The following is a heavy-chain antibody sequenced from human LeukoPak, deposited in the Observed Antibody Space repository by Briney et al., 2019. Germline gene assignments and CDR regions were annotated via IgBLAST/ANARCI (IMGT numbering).Heavy chain of an antibody. J-gene: IGHJ4*02. D-gene: IGHD3-3*02. CDR3: ERDAF. CDR1: GYSFTSFY. V-gene: IGHV1-46*01. Sequence: ASVKVSCKTAGYSFTSFYIHWIRQAPGQGLEWMGMVNPSGGSTVSAQKFQDRVNMTADTSTRTVHMEMTGLRSDDTALYYCERDAFWGQGTLVTVSS. CDR2: VNPSGGST.